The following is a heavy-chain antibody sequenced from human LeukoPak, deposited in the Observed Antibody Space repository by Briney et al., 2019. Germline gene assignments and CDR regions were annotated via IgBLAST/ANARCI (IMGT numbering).Heavy chain of an antibody. J-gene: IGHJ4*02. CDR1: GGSISSSSYY. D-gene: IGHD5-12*01. CDR2: IYYSGST. CDR3: ARQVYSGYDTFDY. Sequence: SETLSLTCTVSGGSISSSSYYWGWIRQPPGKGLEWIGSIYYSGSTYYNPSLKSRVTISVDTSKNQFSLKLSSVTAADTAVYYCARQVYSGYDTFDYWGQGTLVTVSS. V-gene: IGHV4-39*01.